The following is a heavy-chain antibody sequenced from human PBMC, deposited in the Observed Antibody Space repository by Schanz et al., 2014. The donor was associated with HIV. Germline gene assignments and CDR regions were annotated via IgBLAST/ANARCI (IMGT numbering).Heavy chain of an antibody. CDR1: GFTFTDYS. CDR2: ISSDGGHS. J-gene: IGHJ4*02. V-gene: IGHV3-43*01. Sequence: EVHLVESGGVVVQPGGSLRLACVVSGFTFTDYSLHWVRQVPGKGLEWLSVISSDGGHSYYADSVKGRFTISRDNSKDSLFLQINSLRIEDTAFYHCARDFREGGRSRYKKGMGFDYWGQGTLVTVSS. CDR3: ARDFREGGRSRYKKGMGFDY. D-gene: IGHD6-13*01.